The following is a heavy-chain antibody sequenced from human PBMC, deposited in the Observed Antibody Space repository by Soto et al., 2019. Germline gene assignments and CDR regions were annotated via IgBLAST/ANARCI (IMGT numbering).Heavy chain of an antibody. CDR1: GFTLSRYT. J-gene: IGHJ6*03. CDR2: ISSRSSYI. D-gene: IGHD6-13*01. Sequence: EVQLVESGGGLVKPGGSLRLSCAASGFTLSRYTMNWVRQAPGKGLEWVSSISSRSSYIHYADSVKGRFTISRDNAKNSLYLQMNSLRAEDTAVYYCARERGIGASPDNDMDVWGKGTTVNVSS. V-gene: IGHV3-21*01. CDR3: ARERGIGASPDNDMDV.